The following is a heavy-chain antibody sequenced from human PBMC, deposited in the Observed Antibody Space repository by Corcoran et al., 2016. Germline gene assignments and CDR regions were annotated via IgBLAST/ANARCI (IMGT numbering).Heavy chain of an antibody. J-gene: IGHJ4*02. CDR3: ARDPPIGEPIADGGY. D-gene: IGHD6-13*01. Sequence: QVQLVQSGAEVKKPGASVKVSCKASGYTFTSYGISWVRQAPGQGLEWMGWISAYNGNTNYAQKLQGRVTMTTDTSTSPAYMELRGLRSDDTAVYYWARDPPIGEPIADGGYWGQGTLVTVSS. CDR1: GYTFTSYG. V-gene: IGHV1-18*01. CDR2: ISAYNGNT.